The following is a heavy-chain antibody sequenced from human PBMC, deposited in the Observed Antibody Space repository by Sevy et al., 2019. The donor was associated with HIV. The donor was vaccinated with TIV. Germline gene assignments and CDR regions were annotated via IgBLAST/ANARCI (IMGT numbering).Heavy chain of an antibody. CDR2: ISSDGRNK. D-gene: IGHD3-16*02. CDR1: GSTFSRYA. J-gene: IGHJ4*02. V-gene: IGHV3-30*04. CDR3: ARDKGESSSSFLGELSY. Sequence: GGSLRLSCAASGSTFSRYAMNWVRQAPGKGLEWVAVISSDGRNKYYADSVKARFTISRDNSKNTLYLQMNSLRSEDTALYYCARDKGESSSSFLGELSYWGQGTLVTVSS.